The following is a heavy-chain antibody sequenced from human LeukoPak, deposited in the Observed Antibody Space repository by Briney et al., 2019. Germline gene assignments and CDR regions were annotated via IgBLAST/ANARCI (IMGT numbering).Heavy chain of an antibody. CDR3: AKQGAGIRD. J-gene: IGHJ4*02. CDR2: ISSRSSYT. D-gene: IGHD6-19*01. CDR1: GFTFSSDT. V-gene: IGHV3-21*01. Sequence: GGSLRLSCAASGFTFSSDTMNWVRQAPGKGLEWVSSISSRSSYTYYADSVRGRFTISRDNAKNSLYLQMNSLRAEDTAVYYCAKQGAGIRDWGQGTLVTVSS.